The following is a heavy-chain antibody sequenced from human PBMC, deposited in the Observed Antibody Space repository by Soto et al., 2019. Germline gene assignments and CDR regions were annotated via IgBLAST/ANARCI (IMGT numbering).Heavy chain of an antibody. V-gene: IGHV4-34*01. CDR2: INHSGST. J-gene: IGHJ6*02. D-gene: IGHD3-10*01. CDR3: AIFPGSKRGYYGSGPYYGMDV. Sequence: SETLSLTCAVYGGSFSGYYWSWIRQPPGKGLEWIGEINHSGSTNCNPSLKSRVTISVDTSKNQFSLKLSSVTAADTAVYYCAIFPGSKRGYYGSGPYYGMDVWGQGTTVTVSS. CDR1: GGSFSGYY.